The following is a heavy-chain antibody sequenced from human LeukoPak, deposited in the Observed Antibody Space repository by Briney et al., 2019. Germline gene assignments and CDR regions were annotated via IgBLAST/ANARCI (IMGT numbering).Heavy chain of an antibody. CDR2: INHSGST. Sequence: SETLSLTCAVYGGSFSGYYWSWIRQPPGKGLEWIGEINHSGSTNYNPSLKSRVTISVDTSKNQLSLKLSSVTAADTAVYYCARVRPRYYYDSSGPHDYWGQGTLVTVSS. D-gene: IGHD3-22*01. J-gene: IGHJ4*02. CDR3: ARVRPRYYYDSSGPHDY. CDR1: GGSFSGYY. V-gene: IGHV4-34*01.